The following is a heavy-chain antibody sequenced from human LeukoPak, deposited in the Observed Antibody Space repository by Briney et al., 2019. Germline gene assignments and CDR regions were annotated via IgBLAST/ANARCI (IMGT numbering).Heavy chain of an antibody. CDR2: ISYDGSNK. D-gene: IGHD2-15*01. CDR3: AKVYCSGGSCYSLFDY. J-gene: IGHJ4*02. Sequence: PGGSLRLSCAASGFTFSSYAMHWVRQAPGKGLEWVAVISYDGSNKYYADSVKGRFTISRDISKNTLYLQMNSLRTEDTAVYYCAKVYCSGGSCYSLFDYWGQGTLVTVSS. V-gene: IGHV3-30*04. CDR1: GFTFSSYA.